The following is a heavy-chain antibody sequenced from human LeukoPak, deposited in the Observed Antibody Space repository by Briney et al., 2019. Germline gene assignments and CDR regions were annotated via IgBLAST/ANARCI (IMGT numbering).Heavy chain of an antibody. CDR1: GYTFTSYY. CDR3: ARADYCGGDCYQPPPMLLYGMDV. V-gene: IGHV1-46*01. Sequence: ASVKLSCKASGYTFTSYYMNWVRQAPGQGLEWMRMINPSVGSTSYAQKFQGRVTMARDTSTSTVYMELSSLRFEDTAVYHCARADYCGGDCYQPPPMLLYGMDVWGQGTTVTGSS. J-gene: IGHJ6*02. D-gene: IGHD2-21*02. CDR2: INPSVGST.